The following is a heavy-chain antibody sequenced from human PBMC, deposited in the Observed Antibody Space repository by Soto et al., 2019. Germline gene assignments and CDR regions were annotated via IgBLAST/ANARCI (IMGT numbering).Heavy chain of an antibody. CDR1: GGSFSGYY. CDR2: INHSGST. J-gene: IGHJ6*02. V-gene: IGHV4-34*01. D-gene: IGHD2-2*03. Sequence: SETLSLTCAVYGGSFSGYYWSWIRQPPGKGLEWIGEINHSGSTNYNPSLKSRVTISVDTSKNQFSLKLSSVTAADTAVYYCAGSGGYCSSTSCPQTLTSSWYPHYYYYYGMDVWGQGTTVTVSS. CDR3: AGSGGYCSSTSCPQTLTSSWYPHYYYYYGMDV.